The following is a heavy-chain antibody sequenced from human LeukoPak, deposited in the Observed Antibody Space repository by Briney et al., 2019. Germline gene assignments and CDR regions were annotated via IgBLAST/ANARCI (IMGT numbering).Heavy chain of an antibody. CDR2: IYHTGST. CDR1: GASISSGGYS. CDR3: ARDGYSYGYGIDY. D-gene: IGHD5-18*01. Sequence: PSETLSLTCAVSGASISSGGYSWNWIRQPPGKGLEWIGCIYHTGSTYYNPSLKSRVTISVDTSKNQFSLKLSSVTAADTAVYYCARDGYSYGYGIDYWGQGTLVTVSS. V-gene: IGHV4-30-2*01. J-gene: IGHJ4*02.